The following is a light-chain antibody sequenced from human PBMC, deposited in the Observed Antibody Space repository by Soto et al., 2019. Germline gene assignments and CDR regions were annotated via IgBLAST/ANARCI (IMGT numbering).Light chain of an antibody. V-gene: IGKV3-20*01. CDR3: QQYGSSPCT. Sequence: EIVLTQSPGTLSLSPGERATLSCRASQSVSSSYLAWYQQKPGQAPGLLIYGASSRATGIPDRFSGSGSGTDFTLTISRLEPEDFAVYYCQQYGSSPCTFGQGTKLEIK. CDR1: QSVSSSY. CDR2: GAS. J-gene: IGKJ2*02.